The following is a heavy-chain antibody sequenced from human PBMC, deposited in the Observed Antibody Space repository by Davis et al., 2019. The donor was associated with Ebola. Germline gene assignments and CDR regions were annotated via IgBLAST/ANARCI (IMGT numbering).Heavy chain of an antibody. CDR1: GYTFTYRY. J-gene: IGHJ6*02. CDR3: ARRQGAMGV. Sequence: ASVKVSCKASGYTFTYRYLHWVRQATGQGLEWMGWMNPNSGNTGYAQKFQGRVTMTRNTSISTAYMELSSLRSEDTAVYYCARRQGAMGVWGQGTTVTVSS. D-gene: IGHD1-26*01. V-gene: IGHV1-8*02. CDR2: MNPNSGNT.